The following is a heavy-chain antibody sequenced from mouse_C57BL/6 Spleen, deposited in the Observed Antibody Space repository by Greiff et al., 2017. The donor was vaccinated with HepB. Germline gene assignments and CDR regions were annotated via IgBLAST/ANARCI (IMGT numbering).Heavy chain of an antibody. V-gene: IGHV5-12*01. Sequence: EVKLVESGGGLVQPGGSLKLSCAASGFTFSDYYMYWVRQTPEKRLEWVAYISNGGGSTYYPDTVKGRFTISRDNAKNTLYLQMSRLNSEAPAMYYCARAWFAYWGQGTLVTVSA. CDR3: ARAWFAY. J-gene: IGHJ3*01. CDR1: GFTFSDYY. CDR2: ISNGGGST.